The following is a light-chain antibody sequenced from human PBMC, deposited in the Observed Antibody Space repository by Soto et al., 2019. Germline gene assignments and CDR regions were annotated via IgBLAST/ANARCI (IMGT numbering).Light chain of an antibody. CDR1: SSDVGGFNL. Sequence: QSVLTQPASVSGSPGQSITISCTGTSSDVGGFNLVSWYQQHPGKDPKLIIYEATKRPSGVSNRFSGSKSGNTASMTISGLQAEDEAVYFCCSYARSSTVVFGGGTKVTVL. V-gene: IGLV2-23*02. CDR2: EAT. J-gene: IGLJ2*01. CDR3: CSYARSSTVV.